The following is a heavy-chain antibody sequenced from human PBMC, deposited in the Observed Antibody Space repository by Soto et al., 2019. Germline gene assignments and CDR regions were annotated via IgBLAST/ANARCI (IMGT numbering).Heavy chain of an antibody. V-gene: IGHV2-70*11. Sequence: SGPTLVNPTQTLTLTCTFSGFSLSTSGMCVSWIRQPPGKALEWLARIDWDDDKYYSTSLKTRLTISKDTSKNQVVLTMTNMDPVDTATYYCARLATTEHSFDYPGQGTLVTLPS. CDR1: GFSLSTSGMC. D-gene: IGHD4-4*01. CDR2: IDWDDDK. CDR3: ARLATTEHSFDY. J-gene: IGHJ4*02.